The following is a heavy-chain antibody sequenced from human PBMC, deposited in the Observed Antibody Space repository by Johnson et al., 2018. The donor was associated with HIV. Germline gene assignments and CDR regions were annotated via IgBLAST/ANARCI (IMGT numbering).Heavy chain of an antibody. Sequence: VQLVESGGGVVRPGGSLRLSCAASRFKFDDYGMSWVRQGPGKGLEWVSGISGTGGSTYYADSVKGRFTISRENAKNSLYLQMNSLRAGDTAVYYCARVGYSSSWYGGYGAFDIWGQGTMVTVSS. D-gene: IGHD6-13*01. V-gene: IGHV3-20*04. CDR2: ISGTGGST. J-gene: IGHJ3*02. CDR3: ARVGYSSSWYGGYGAFDI. CDR1: RFKFDDYG.